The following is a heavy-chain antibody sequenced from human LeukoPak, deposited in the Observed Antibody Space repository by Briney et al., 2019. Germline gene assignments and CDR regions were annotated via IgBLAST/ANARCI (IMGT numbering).Heavy chain of an antibody. V-gene: IGHV1-46*01. Sequence: ASVKVSCKASGYTFTSYYMHWVRQAPGQGLEWMGIINPSGGSTSYAQKFQGRVTMTRDTSTSTVYKELSSLRSEDTAVYYCARIDSSGYKELDPWGQGTLVTVSS. D-gene: IGHD3-22*01. CDR2: INPSGGST. J-gene: IGHJ5*02. CDR1: GYTFTSYY. CDR3: ARIDSSGYKELDP.